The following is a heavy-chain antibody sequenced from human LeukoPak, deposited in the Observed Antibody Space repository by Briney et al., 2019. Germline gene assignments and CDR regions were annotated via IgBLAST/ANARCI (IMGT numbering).Heavy chain of an antibody. V-gene: IGHV5-51*01. J-gene: IGHJ4*02. CDR3: VRLSTTPGTYFDY. CDR1: GYSFTSYW. D-gene: IGHD1/OR15-1a*01. Sequence: GESLKISCKASGYSFTSYWIGWVRQMPGKGLEWMGIIYPGDSDTRYSPSFQGQVTISADKSISTAYLQGSSLQASDTAMYYCVRLSTTPGTYFDYWGQGTLVTVSS. CDR2: IYPGDSDT.